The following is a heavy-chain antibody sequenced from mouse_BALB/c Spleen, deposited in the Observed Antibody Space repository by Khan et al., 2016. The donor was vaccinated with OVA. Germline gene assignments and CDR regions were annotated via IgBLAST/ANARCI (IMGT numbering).Heavy chain of an antibody. CDR2: ISSDGDYT. CDR1: GFTFSSYS. J-gene: IGHJ3*01. V-gene: IGHV5-6*01. Sequence: EVELVESGGDLVKPGGSLKLSCAASGFTFSSYSMSWVRQTPDKRLEWVATISSDGDYTYFPDSVKGRFTISRDNAKNTLNLQMSSLKSEDTALDYCESHLTGSFAYWGQGTLVTVSA. D-gene: IGHD4-1*01. CDR3: ESHLTGSFAY.